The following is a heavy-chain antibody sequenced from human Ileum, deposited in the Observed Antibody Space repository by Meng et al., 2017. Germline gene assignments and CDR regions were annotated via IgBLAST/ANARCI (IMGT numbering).Heavy chain of an antibody. CDR1: GDSLFNTSAT. Sequence: QVKLTQSGPGVVTPPPTPSLTCAISGDSLFNTSATWNWVRQSPSRGLEWMGRTYYRSKWYNDYALSVNSRITVNPDTSKNQISLQLNSVTPDDTAVYYCAREAHLAAFGHWGQGTLVTVSS. CDR3: AREAHLAAFGH. J-gene: IGHJ4*02. V-gene: IGHV6-1*01. CDR2: TYYRSKWYN. D-gene: IGHD6-25*01.